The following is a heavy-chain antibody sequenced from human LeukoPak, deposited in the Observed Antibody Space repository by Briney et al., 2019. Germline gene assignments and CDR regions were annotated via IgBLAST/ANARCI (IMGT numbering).Heavy chain of an antibody. CDR1: GYTLTELS. D-gene: IGHD5-18*01. CDR3: ATNGYSYGYSFDY. Sequence: AASVTVSCKVSGYTLTELSLHWVGQAAGIERDWVGGFDLEDGETIYAQKFQGRVTMTEDTSTVTAYMELSSLRSEDTVVYYCATNGYSYGYSFDYWGQGTLVTVSS. V-gene: IGHV1-24*01. CDR2: FDLEDGET. J-gene: IGHJ4*02.